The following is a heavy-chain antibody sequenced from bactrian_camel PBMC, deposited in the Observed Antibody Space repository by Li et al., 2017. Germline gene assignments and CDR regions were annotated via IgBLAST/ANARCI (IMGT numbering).Heavy chain of an antibody. D-gene: IGHD4*01. CDR3: AARECSAYDYKI. J-gene: IGHJ4*01. CDR1: GFSLVDSA. Sequence: VQLVESGGGSVQVGGSLNLSCTASGFSLVDSAMGWYRHRPAEPCDLVSSIGSDGTISYSDSVKGRFTATVDNTENTLVLEMSGLTPDDTGVYNCAARECSAYDYKIWAQGTQVTVS. CDR2: IGSDGTI. V-gene: IGHV3S55*01.